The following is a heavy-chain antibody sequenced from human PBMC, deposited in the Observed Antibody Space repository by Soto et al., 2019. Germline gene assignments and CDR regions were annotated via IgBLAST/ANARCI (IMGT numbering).Heavy chain of an antibody. CDR3: AKGSEWLVTWDFDY. D-gene: IGHD6-19*01. V-gene: IGHV3-74*01. CDR2: INEYGSTI. CDR1: GFTFSSYW. Sequence: DVQLVESGGGLVRPGGSLRLSCAASGFTFSSYWMHWVRQVPGKGLVWVSRINEYGSTINYADSVKGRFTISRDNSKNTLYLQMNSLRAEDTAMYYCAKGSEWLVTWDFDYWGQGTLVTVSS. J-gene: IGHJ4*02.